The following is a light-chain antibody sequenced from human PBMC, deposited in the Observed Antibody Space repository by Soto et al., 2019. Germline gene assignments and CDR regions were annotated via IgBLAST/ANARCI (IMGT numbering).Light chain of an antibody. V-gene: IGKV3-15*01. CDR2: GAS. J-gene: IGKJ2*01. Sequence: DIVMTQSPDSLSVSPGERATLSCRASQSVSSNLAWYQHKPGQAPRLLIYGASTRATGIPARFSASGSGTEFSLTISSLQSEDFAVYYCQQYNNWPPKQYTFGPGTKLEIK. CDR1: QSVSSN. CDR3: QQYNNWPPKQYT.